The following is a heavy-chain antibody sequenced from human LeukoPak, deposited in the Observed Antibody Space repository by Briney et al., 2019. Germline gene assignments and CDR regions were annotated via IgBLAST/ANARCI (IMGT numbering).Heavy chain of an antibody. Sequence: PSETLSLTCTVSGGSISSGGYYWSWMRQPPGKGLEWIGYIYHSGSTYYNPSLKSRVTISIDRSKNQFYLKLTSVTAADTAVYYCARDPYCNSASCFGDPGNWGQGTVVTVSS. CDR2: IYHSGST. D-gene: IGHD2-2*01. CDR1: GGSISSGGYY. CDR3: ARDPYCNSASCFGDPGN. J-gene: IGHJ4*02. V-gene: IGHV4-30-2*01.